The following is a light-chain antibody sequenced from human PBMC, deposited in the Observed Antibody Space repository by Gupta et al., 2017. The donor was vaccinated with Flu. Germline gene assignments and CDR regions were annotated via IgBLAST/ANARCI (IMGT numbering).Light chain of an antibody. J-gene: IGKJ5*01. CDR3: QQYNSYSPIT. CDR1: QSVSSW. CDR2: KAS. V-gene: IGKV1-5*03. Sequence: DIQITQSPSTLSASVGDRVTITCRASQSVSSWLAWYQQKPGTAPKLLIYKASSLQGGVPSRFSGSGSGTEFTLTISSLQPDDFATYYCQQYNSYSPITFGQGTRLEIK.